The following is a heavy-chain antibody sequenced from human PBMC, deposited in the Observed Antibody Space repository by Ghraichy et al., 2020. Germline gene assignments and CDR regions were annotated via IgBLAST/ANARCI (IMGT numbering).Heavy chain of an antibody. CDR2: IDPSGGTT. D-gene: IGHD3-22*01. V-gene: IGHV1-46*01. CDR1: GYTFTTYY. Sequence: ASVKVSCKTPGYTFTTYYMHWVRQAPGQGLEWMGVIDPSGGTTSYTQKFQGRVTMTRDTSTSTVYMELSSLRSEDTAVYYCARGYLSGYYWGYFDYWGQGTLVTVSS. CDR3: ARGYLSGYYWGYFDY. J-gene: IGHJ4*02.